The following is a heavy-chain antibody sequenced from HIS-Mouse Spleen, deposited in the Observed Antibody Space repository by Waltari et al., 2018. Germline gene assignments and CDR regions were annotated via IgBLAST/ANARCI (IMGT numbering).Heavy chain of an antibody. D-gene: IGHD6-13*01. J-gene: IGHJ2*01. CDR1: GGSIRSSSYY. CDR2: IYFSGRT. CDR3: AREIPYSSSWYDWYFDL. V-gene: IGHV4-39*07. Sequence: QLQLQESGPGLVKPSATLSLTCTVPGGSIRSSSYYLGWIRQPPGKGLGWIGSIYFSGRTYYNPSLKSRVTISVDTSKNQFSLKLSSVTAADTAVYYCAREIPYSSSWYDWYFDLWGRGTLVTVSS.